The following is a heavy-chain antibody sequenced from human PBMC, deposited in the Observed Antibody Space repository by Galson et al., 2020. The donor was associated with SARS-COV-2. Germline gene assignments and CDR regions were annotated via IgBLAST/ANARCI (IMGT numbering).Heavy chain of an antibody. D-gene: IGHD1-1*01. Sequence: SETLSLTCSVSGGSMSKYYWSWIRHSPGKGLEWIGNIYYSGGTKYNPSLKSRVSMSVETSENQFSLKLNSVTAADTAGYYCARVGGNDGWNWFDPWGQGTLVTVSS. CDR3: ARVGGNDGWNWFDP. V-gene: IGHV4-59*01. CDR1: GGSMSKYY. J-gene: IGHJ5*02. CDR2: IYYSGGT.